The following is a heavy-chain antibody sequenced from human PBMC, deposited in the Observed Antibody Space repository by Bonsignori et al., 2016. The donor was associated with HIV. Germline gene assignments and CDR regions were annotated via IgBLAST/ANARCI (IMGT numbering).Heavy chain of an antibody. J-gene: IGHJ4*02. CDR1: GGSISSYY. Sequence: GSLRLSCTVSGGSISSYYWSWIRQPAGKGLEWIGRIYTSGSTNYNPSLKSRVTMSVDTSKNQFSLKLSSVTAADTAVYYCATYSGAGFDYWGQGTLVTVSS. D-gene: IGHD3-10*01. V-gene: IGHV4-4*07. CDR2: IYTSGST. CDR3: ATYSGAGFDY.